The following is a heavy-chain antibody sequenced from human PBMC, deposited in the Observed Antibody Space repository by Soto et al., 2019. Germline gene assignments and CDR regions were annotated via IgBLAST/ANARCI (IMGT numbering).Heavy chain of an antibody. CDR1: GFTFDDYA. D-gene: IGHD6-6*01. CDR3: ARAILYSTSSPPGH. J-gene: IGHJ4*01. Sequence: GGSLRLSCAASGFTFDDYAMHWVRQAPGKGLEWVSGFSWRSGSIDYADSVKGRFTISRDNAKNSLYLQMNSLRAEDTALYYCARAILYSTSSPPGHWGQGTLVTVSS. CDR2: FSWRSGSI. V-gene: IGHV3-9*01.